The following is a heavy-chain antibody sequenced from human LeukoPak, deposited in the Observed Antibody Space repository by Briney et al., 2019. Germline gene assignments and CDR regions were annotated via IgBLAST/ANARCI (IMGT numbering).Heavy chain of an antibody. Sequence: SETLSLTCTVSGGSISSNSYYWGWIRQPPGEGLEWIGSIYYSGSTYYNPSLKSRVTISVDTSKNQFSLKLSSVTAADTAVYYCAREANYYGSGSYFEGTFDYWGQGSLVTVSS. D-gene: IGHD3-10*01. CDR1: GGSISSNSYY. CDR3: AREANYYGSGSYFEGTFDY. CDR2: IYYSGST. V-gene: IGHV4-39*07. J-gene: IGHJ4*02.